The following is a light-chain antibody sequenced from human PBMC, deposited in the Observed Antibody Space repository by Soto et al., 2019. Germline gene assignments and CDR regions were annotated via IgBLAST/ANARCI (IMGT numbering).Light chain of an antibody. CDR1: QSVGNN. Sequence: CRASQSVGNNLAWYQQKPGQAPRLLIYGAYTRATGIPARFICSGSGTAYTLTISCLQSEEFALYYCQQDYTLPLTFGGGTKVDIK. J-gene: IGKJ4*01. CDR3: QQDYTLPLT. V-gene: IGKV3D-15*02. CDR2: GAY.